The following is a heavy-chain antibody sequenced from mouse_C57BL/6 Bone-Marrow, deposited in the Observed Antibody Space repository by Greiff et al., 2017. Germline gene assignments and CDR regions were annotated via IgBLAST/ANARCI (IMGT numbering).Heavy chain of an antibody. J-gene: IGHJ1*03. CDR1: GYTFTSYG. Sequence: QVQLQQSGAELARPGASVKLSCKASGYTFTSYGISWVKQRTGQGLEWIGEIYPRSGNTYYNEKFKGKATLTADQSSSTAYMELRSLTSEDSAVDFCASDGLLRGYFDVWGTGTTVTVSS. CDR2: IYPRSGNT. D-gene: IGHD1-1*01. CDR3: ASDGLLRGYFDV. V-gene: IGHV1-81*01.